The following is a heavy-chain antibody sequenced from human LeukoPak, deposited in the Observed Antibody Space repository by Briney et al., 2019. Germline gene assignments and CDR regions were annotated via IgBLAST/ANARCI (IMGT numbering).Heavy chain of an antibody. Sequence: SGPTLVKPTQTLTLTCTFSGFSLSTSGVGVGWIRQPPGKALEWLALIYWNDDKRYSPSLKSRLTITKDTSKNQVVLTMTNVDPVDTATHYCAHTCLRGEPPYVKHFDYWGQGTLVTVSS. CDR3: AHTCLRGEPPYVKHFDY. D-gene: IGHD3-10*01. CDR1: GFSLSTSGVG. CDR2: IYWNDDK. J-gene: IGHJ4*02. V-gene: IGHV2-5*01.